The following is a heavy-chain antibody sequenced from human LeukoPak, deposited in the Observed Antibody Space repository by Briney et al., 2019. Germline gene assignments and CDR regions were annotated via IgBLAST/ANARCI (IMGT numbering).Heavy chain of an antibody. CDR2: IKKDGSEK. CDR3: ADGYGLFHH. Sequence: GGSLRLSCAASGFTFSGYEMSWVRQPPGKGLEWVSNIKKDGSEKYYADSVKGRFTISRDNAKKSLYLQMSSLRAEDTAVYYCADGYGLFHHCGQGTLVTVAS. D-gene: IGHD5-24*01. CDR1: GFTFSGYE. V-gene: IGHV3-7*01. J-gene: IGHJ1*01.